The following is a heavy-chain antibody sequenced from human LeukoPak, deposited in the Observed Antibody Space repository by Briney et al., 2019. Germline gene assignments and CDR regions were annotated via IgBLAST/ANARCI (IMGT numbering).Heavy chain of an antibody. CDR3: AREGPE. V-gene: IGHV3-21*06. Sequence: GGSLRLSCAASGFIFSNYYLNWVRQAPGKGLEWVSCIHGSASYNYYADSVKGRFTVSRDSAKNSLYLEMSSLRVEDTAVYYCAREGPEWGQGTLVTVSS. J-gene: IGHJ4*02. CDR2: IHGSASYN. CDR1: GFIFSNYY.